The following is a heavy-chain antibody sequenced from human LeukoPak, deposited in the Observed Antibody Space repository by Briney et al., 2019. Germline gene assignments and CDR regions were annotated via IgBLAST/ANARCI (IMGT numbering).Heavy chain of an antibody. D-gene: IGHD3-16*01. V-gene: IGHV4-61*02. CDR1: GGSISSGSYY. CDR2: IYSSGRT. J-gene: IGHJ3*02. CDR3: ARKGKLGDAFDI. Sequence: SETLSLTCTVSGGSISSGSYYWSWIRQPAGKGLEWIGRIYSSGRTNYNPSLKSRLTISVDTSMNQFSLKLNSVTAADTAVYYCARKGKLGDAFDIWGQGTMVTVSS.